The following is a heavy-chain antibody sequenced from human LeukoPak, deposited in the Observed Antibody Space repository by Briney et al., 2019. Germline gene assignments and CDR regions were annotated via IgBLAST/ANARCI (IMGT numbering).Heavy chain of an antibody. Sequence: GASVKVSCKASGGTFSSYAISWVRQAPGQGPEWMGGIIPIFGTANYAQKFQGRVTITADEPTSTAYMELSSLRSEDTAVYYCARDRVTGGAFDIWGQGTMVTVSS. J-gene: IGHJ3*02. CDR2: IIPIFGTA. CDR3: ARDRVTGGAFDI. CDR1: GGTFSSYA. V-gene: IGHV1-69*13. D-gene: IGHD2-8*02.